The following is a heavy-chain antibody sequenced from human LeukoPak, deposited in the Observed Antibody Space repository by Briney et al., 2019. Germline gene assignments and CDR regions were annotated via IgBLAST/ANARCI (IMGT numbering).Heavy chain of an antibody. V-gene: IGHV4-39*07. D-gene: IGHD3-10*01. CDR2: IYYSGST. J-gene: IGHJ3*02. CDR3: ARNDRNLWFGELLHDAFDI. CDR1: GGSISSSSYY. Sequence: PSETLSLTCTVSGGSISSSSYYWGWIRQPPGKGLEWIGSIYYSGSTYYNPSLKSRVTISVDTSKNQFSLKLSSVTAADTAVYYCARNDRNLWFGELLHDAFDIWGQGTMVTVSS.